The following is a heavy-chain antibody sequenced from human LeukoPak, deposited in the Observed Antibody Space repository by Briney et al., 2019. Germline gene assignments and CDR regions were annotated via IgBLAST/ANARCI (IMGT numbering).Heavy chain of an antibody. V-gene: IGHV3-20*04. CDR1: GFTFDDYG. Sequence: GGSLRLSRAASGFTFDDYGMSWVRQAPGKGLEWVSGINWNGGSTGYADSVKGRFTISRDNAKNSLYLQMNSVRAEDTALYYCARELGYCSGGSCERNYYFDYWGQGTLVTVSS. CDR2: INWNGGST. J-gene: IGHJ4*02. CDR3: ARELGYCSGGSCERNYYFDY. D-gene: IGHD2-15*01.